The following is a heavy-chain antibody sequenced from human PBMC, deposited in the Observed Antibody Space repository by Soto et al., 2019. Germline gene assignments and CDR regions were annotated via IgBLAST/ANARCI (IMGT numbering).Heavy chain of an antibody. CDR1: GFSFSSYN. Sequence: EVQLVESGGGLVKPEESLRLSCAASGFSFSSYNMKWVRQAPGKGLEWVSSISTSGSYIFYAGSVRGRFTIFRDDAKNSLHLQMNSLRVEDTAVYYCATIGDRDGFDIWAKGQRSSSLQ. CDR3: ATIGDRDGFDI. D-gene: IGHD4-17*01. CDR2: ISTSGSYI. V-gene: IGHV3-21*06. J-gene: IGHJ3*02.